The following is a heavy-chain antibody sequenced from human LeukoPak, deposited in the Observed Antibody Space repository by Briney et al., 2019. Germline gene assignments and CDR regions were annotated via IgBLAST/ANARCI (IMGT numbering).Heavy chain of an antibody. J-gene: IGHJ3*02. CDR2: ISSSSSYI. CDR3: ASYDFWSGYLVDDAFDI. CDR1: GFTFSSYS. V-gene: IGHV3-21*01. D-gene: IGHD3-3*01. Sequence: PGGSLRLSCAASGFTFSSYSMNWVRQAPGKGLEWVSSISSSSSYIYYADSVNGRFTISRDNAKNSLYLQMNSLRAEDTAVYYCASYDFWSGYLVDDAFDIWGQGTMVTVSS.